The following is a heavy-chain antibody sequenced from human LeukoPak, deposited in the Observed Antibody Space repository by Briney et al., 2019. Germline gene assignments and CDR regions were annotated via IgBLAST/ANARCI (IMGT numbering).Heavy chain of an antibody. CDR2: IYYSGST. D-gene: IGHD5-18*01. V-gene: IGHV4-39*07. CDR3: AKPRGYSYADWYFDL. J-gene: IGHJ2*01. Sequence: ASETLSLTCTVSGGSISSSSYYWGWIRQSPGKGLEWIGNIYYSGSTYYNPSLKSRVTISADKSKNQFSLKLSSVTAADTAVYYCAKPRGYSYADWYFDLWGRGTLVTVSS. CDR1: GGSISSSSYY.